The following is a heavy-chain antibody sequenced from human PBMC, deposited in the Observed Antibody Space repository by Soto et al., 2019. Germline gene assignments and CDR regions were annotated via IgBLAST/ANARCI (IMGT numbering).Heavy chain of an antibody. CDR3: ARGPDVPAAIPADY. CDR1: GNTFTSYA. CDR2: INAGNGNT. D-gene: IGHD2-2*02. V-gene: IGHV1-3*01. Sequence: QVQLVQSGAEVKKLGASVKVSCKASGNTFTSYAKHWVRQAPGQRLEWMGWINAGNGNTKNSQKFQGRVTITRDTSASTAYMELSSLRSEDTSVYYCARGPDVPAAIPADYWGQGTLVTVSS. J-gene: IGHJ4*02.